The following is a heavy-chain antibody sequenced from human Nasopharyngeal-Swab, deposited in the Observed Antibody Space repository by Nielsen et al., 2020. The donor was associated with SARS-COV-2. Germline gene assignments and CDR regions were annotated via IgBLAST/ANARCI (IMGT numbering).Heavy chain of an antibody. Sequence: VKDSCRASGGTVSSYASSWVRQAAGQGLEWMGTIIPSLGRPNYAPKFQGRLTITADTSTTTAYMELSNLRSEETAVDYCASAVEMSTTWGQGTLVTVSS. CDR3: ASAVEMSTT. V-gene: IGHV1-69*10. CDR1: GGTVSSYA. D-gene: IGHD5-24*01. J-gene: IGHJ5*02. CDR2: IIPSLGRP.